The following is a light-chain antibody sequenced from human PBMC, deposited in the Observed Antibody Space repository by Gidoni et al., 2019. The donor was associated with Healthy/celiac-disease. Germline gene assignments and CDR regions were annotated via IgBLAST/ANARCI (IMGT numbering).Light chain of an antibody. V-gene: IGKV3-15*01. Sequence: EIVMTQSPPTLSGSPGERATLSCRASQSVSSNLAWYQQKPGQAPRLLIYGASTRATGIPARFSGSGSGTEFTLTISSLQSEDFAVYYCQQYNNWPPYTFGQGTKLEIK. J-gene: IGKJ2*01. CDR2: GAS. CDR3: QQYNNWPPYT. CDR1: QSVSSN.